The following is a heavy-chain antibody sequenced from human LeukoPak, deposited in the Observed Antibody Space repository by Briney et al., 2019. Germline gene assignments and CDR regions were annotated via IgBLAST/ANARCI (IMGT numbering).Heavy chain of an antibody. CDR1: GGTFSSYA. D-gene: IGHD3-22*01. CDR2: IIPIFGTA. V-gene: IGHV1-69*05. Sequence: GASVKVSCKASGGTFSSYAISWVRQAPGRGLEWMGGIIPIFGTANYAQKFQGRVTITTDESTSTAYMELSSLRSEDTAVYYCAREEALYDSSGYSNWFDPWGQGTLVTVSS. J-gene: IGHJ5*02. CDR3: AREEALYDSSGYSNWFDP.